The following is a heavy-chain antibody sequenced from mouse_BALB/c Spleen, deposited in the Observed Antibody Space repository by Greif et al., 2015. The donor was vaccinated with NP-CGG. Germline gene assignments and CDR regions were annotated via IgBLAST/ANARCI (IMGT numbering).Heavy chain of an antibody. CDR2: IDPANGNT. J-gene: IGHJ1*01. V-gene: IGHV14-3*02. Sequence: EVQLQQSGAELVKPGASVKLSCTASGFNIKDTYMHWVKQRPEQGLEWIGRIDPANGNTKCDPKFQGKATITADTSSNTAYLQLSSLTSEDTAVYYCANWDWYFDVWGAGTTVTVSS. CDR3: ANWDWYFDV. D-gene: IGHD4-1*01. CDR1: GFNIKDTY.